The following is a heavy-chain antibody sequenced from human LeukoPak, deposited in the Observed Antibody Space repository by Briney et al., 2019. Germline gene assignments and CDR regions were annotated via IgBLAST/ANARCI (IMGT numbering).Heavy chain of an antibody. D-gene: IGHD1-1*01. CDR2: IYTSGST. V-gene: IGHV4-4*07. J-gene: IGHJ4*02. Sequence: SETLSLTCTVSGGSIIRYYWSWIRQPAGKGLEWIGRIYTSGSTNYNPSLKSRVTMSVDTSKNQFSLKLSSVTAADTAVYYCAREIATGTRVFDYWGQGTLVTVSS. CDR3: AREIATGTRVFDY. CDR1: GGSIIRYY.